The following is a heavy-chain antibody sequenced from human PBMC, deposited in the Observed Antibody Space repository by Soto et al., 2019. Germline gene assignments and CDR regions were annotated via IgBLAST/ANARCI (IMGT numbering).Heavy chain of an antibody. CDR2: ISAYNGNT. Sequence: VRQAPGQGLEGMGWISAYNGNTNYAQKLQGRGTMTTDTSTSTAYMELRSLRSDDTAVYYCARDSAICFFFQAEDGIRDL. V-gene: IGHV1-18*01. J-gene: IGHJ2*01. D-gene: IGHD2-21*01. CDR3: ARDSAICFFFQAEDGIRDL.